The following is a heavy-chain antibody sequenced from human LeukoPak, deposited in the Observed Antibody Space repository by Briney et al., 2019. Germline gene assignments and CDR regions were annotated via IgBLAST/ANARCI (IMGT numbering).Heavy chain of an antibody. CDR3: ARLRRYSSRPDAIDI. D-gene: IGHD6-13*01. Sequence: PSETLSLTCTVSGGSISSYYWSWIRQPPGKGLEWIGYIDYSGSTNYNPSLKSRVTISLDPSKNQFTLNLRSVTAADTAVYYCARLRRYSSRPDAIDIWGQGAMVTVSS. J-gene: IGHJ3*02. V-gene: IGHV4-59*08. CDR1: GGSISSYY. CDR2: IDYSGST.